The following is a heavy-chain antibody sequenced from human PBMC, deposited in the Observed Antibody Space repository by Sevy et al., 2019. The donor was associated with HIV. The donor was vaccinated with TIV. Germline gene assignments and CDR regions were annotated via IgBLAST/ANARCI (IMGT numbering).Heavy chain of an antibody. CDR1: GGSISSGSCY. CDR3: ARHDNDVLTGYYDAFDI. J-gene: IGHJ3*02. Sequence: SETLSLTCTVSGGSISSGSCYWSWIRQPAGKGLEWIGRIYSGGSTNFNPSLKSRVTISLDTSKNQFSPKLSSVTAADTAVYYCARHDNDVLTGYYDAFDIWGQGTMVTVSS. V-gene: IGHV4-61*02. CDR2: IYSGGST. D-gene: IGHD3-9*01.